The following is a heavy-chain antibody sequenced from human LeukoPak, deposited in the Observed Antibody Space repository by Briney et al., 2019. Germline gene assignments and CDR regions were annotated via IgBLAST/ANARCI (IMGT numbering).Heavy chain of an antibody. CDR2: IYSAGST. CDR3: ARDKVRQQLFYGMDV. Sequence: GGSLRLSCAASGFTVSSKDMSWVRQAPGRGLEWVSVIYSAGSTYYADSVKGRFTISRHNSKNTLYLQMNSLRPEDTAVYYCARDKVRQQLFYGMDVWGQGTTVTVSS. J-gene: IGHJ6*02. D-gene: IGHD6-13*01. CDR1: GFTVSSKD. V-gene: IGHV3-53*04.